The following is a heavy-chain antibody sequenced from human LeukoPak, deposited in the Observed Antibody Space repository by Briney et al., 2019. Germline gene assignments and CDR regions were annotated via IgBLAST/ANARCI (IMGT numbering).Heavy chain of an antibody. CDR2: INHSGST. V-gene: IGHV4-34*01. CDR1: GGSFSGYY. D-gene: IGHD3-10*01. J-gene: IGHJ3*02. CDR3: ARGLTIWFGESDDAFDI. Sequence: SETLSLTCAVYGGSFSGYYWSWIRQPPGKGLEWIGEINHSGSTNYNPSLKSRVTISVDASKNQFSLKLSSVTAADTAVYYCARGLTIWFGESDDAFDIWGQGTMVTVSS.